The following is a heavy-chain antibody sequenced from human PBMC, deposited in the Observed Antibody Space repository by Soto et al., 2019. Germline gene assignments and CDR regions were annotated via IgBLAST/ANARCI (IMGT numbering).Heavy chain of an antibody. J-gene: IGHJ4*02. D-gene: IGHD3-10*01. V-gene: IGHV3-7*01. CDR1: GFMFSSYW. CDR2: IKQDGSEI. CDR3: ATYSGSYFPVGHDR. Sequence: VHLVESGGGLVEPGGSLRLSCEASGFMFSSYWMSWVRQAPGEGLEWVANIKQDGSEIHYLESVEGRFTIFRDNARRSLYLQMNSLRAEDTAVYFCATYSGSYFPVGHDRWGQGTLVGVSS.